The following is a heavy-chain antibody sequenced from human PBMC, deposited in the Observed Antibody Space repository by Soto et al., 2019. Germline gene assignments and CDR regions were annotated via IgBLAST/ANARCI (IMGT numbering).Heavy chain of an antibody. D-gene: IGHD3-3*01. CDR2: IYYSGST. V-gene: IGHV4-59*08. J-gene: IGHJ4*02. CDR3: ARHSADDFSPCLDY. Sequence: SETLSLTCTVSGGSISSYYWSWIRQPPGKGLEWIGYIYYSGSTNYNPSLKSRVTISVDTSKNQFSLKLSSVTAADTAVYYCARHSADDFSPCLDYWGQGTLGTVSS. CDR1: GGSISSYY.